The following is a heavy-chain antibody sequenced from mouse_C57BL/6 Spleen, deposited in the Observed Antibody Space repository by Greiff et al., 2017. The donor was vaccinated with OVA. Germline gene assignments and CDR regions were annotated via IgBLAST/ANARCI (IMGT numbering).Heavy chain of an antibody. J-gene: IGHJ1*03. Sequence: EVQLQQSGPELVKPGASVKISCKASGYTFTDYYMNWVKQSHGKSLEWIGDINPNNGGTSYNQKFKGKATLTVDKSSSTAYMELRNLTSEDSAVYYCARGDYYGSSHWYFDVWGTGTTVTVSS. CDR1: GYTFTDYY. V-gene: IGHV1-26*01. CDR2: INPNNGGT. D-gene: IGHD1-1*01. CDR3: ARGDYYGSSHWYFDV.